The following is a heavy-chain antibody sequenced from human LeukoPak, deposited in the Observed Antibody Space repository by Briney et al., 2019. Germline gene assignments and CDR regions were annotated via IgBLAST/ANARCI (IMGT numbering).Heavy chain of an antibody. CDR3: ANQYYDFWSGYKPYYFDY. D-gene: IGHD3-3*01. Sequence: PSETLSLTCTVSGYSISSGYYWGWIRQPPGKGLEWIGSIYHSGSTYYNPSRKRRGTISVDTSKHQFSLKLSSVTAADPAVYYCANQYYDFWSGYKPYYFDYWGQGTLVTVSS. V-gene: IGHV4-38-2*02. CDR1: GYSISSGYY. J-gene: IGHJ4*02. CDR2: IYHSGST.